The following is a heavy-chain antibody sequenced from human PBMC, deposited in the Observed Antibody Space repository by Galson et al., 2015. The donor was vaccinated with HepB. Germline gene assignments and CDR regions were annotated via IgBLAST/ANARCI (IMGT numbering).Heavy chain of an antibody. CDR1: GFTLSSYW. CDR3: AGGGKDYSLDH. V-gene: IGHV3-74*01. Sequence: SLRLSCAASGFTLSSYWMHWVRQAPGKGLVWVSRLHSDGTGTTYGDSVKGRFAISRDNAKATLYLQMNSLRAEDTAVYYCAGGGKDYSLDHWGQGTLVTVSS. D-gene: IGHD5-12*01. J-gene: IGHJ4*02. CDR2: LHSDGTGT.